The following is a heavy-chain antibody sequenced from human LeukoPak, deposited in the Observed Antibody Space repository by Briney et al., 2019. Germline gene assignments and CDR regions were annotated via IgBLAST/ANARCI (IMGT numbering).Heavy chain of an antibody. CDR2: IYYSGST. CDR3: ASHLLVGATRGWFDP. CDR1: GGSISSSSYY. D-gene: IGHD1-26*01. J-gene: IGHJ5*02. Sequence: SETLSLTCTVSGGSISSSSYYWGWIRQPPGKGLEWIGSIYYSGSTYYNPSLKSRVTISVDTSKNQFSLKLSSVTAADTAVYYCASHLLVGATRGWFDPWGQGTLVTVSS. V-gene: IGHV4-39*01.